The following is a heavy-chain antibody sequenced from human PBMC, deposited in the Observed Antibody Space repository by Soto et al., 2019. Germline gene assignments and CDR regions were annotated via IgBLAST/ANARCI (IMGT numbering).Heavy chain of an antibody. Sequence: VHLVESGGGLVEPGGSLRLSCEASGFMFSRYWMSWVRQAPGQGLEWVANIKQDGSEIHYVESVEGRFTIFRDNARRSLFLQMSSLRAEDTAVYFCATYSGSYFPVGHDRWGQGTLVVVSS. J-gene: IGHJ5*02. CDR2: IKQDGSEI. D-gene: IGHD3-10*01. CDR1: GFMFSRYW. CDR3: ATYSGSYFPVGHDR. V-gene: IGHV3-7*01.